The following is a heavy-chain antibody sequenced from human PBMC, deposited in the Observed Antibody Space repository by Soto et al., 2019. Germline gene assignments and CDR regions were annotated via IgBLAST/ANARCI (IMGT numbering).Heavy chain of an antibody. CDR3: ARHPTHAEITAYATHDFDS. J-gene: IGHJ4*02. D-gene: IGHD2-21*01. CDR1: GVSVTSSYSY. V-gene: IGHV4-39*01. Sequence: QLQLQESGPGLVKPSETLSLTCTVSGVSVTSSYSYWGWIRQPPGKGMEWIGGVYYNGDTNYKPSLVSRVTISVAPSQNQFSLILSSVTAADTAVYFCARHPTHAEITAYATHDFDSWGQGTLITVSS. CDR2: VYYNGDT.